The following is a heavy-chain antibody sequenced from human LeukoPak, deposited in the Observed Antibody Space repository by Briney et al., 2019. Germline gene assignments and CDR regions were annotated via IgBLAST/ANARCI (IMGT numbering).Heavy chain of an antibody. CDR3: ARDSSSWNYYYYYYMDV. J-gene: IGHJ6*03. D-gene: IGHD6-13*01. CDR2: ISSSGSTI. V-gene: IGHV3-11*04. CDR1: GFTFSDYY. Sequence: GGSLRLSCAASGFTFSDYYMSWIRQAPGKGLEWVSYISSSGSTIYYADSVKGRFTISRDNAKNSLYLQMNSLRAEDTAVYYCARDSSSWNYYYYYYMDVWGKGTTVTISS.